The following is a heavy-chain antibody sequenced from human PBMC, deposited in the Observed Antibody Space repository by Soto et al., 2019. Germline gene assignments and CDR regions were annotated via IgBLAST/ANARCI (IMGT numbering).Heavy chain of an antibody. CDR2: IYYSGST. D-gene: IGHD3-10*01. J-gene: IGHJ6*02. Sequence: SETLSLTCTVSGGYISSYYWSWIRQPPGKGLEWIGYIYYSGSTNYNPSLKSRVTISVDTSKNQFSLKLSSVTAADTAVYYCARLGFYGSGPEDYGMDVWGQGTTVTVSS. CDR1: GGYISSYY. CDR3: ARLGFYGSGPEDYGMDV. V-gene: IGHV4-59*08.